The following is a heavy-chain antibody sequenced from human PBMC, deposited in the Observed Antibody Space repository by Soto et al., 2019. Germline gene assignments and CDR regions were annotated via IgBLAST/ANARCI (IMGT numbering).Heavy chain of an antibody. CDR1: GYTLTELS. D-gene: IGHD6-13*01. Sequence: GLSVKVSCKVSGYTLTELSMHWVRQAPGKGLEWMGGFDPEDGETIYAQKFQGRVTMTEDTSTDTAYMELSSLRSEDTAVYYCATIGPYSSSRFDYWGQGTLVTVSS. CDR2: FDPEDGET. V-gene: IGHV1-24*01. CDR3: ATIGPYSSSRFDY. J-gene: IGHJ4*02.